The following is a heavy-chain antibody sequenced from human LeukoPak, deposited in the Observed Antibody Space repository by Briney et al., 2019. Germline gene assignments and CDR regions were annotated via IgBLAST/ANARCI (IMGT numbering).Heavy chain of an antibody. CDR3: ARFRGNAVAGNPWYYGMDV. D-gene: IGHD6-19*01. J-gene: IGHJ6*02. CDR1: GFTFSDYY. Sequence: PGGSLRLSCAASGFTFSDYYMNWIRQAPGKGLEWVSYISSTGVTIYYADSVKGRFTISRDNAKNSLYLQVNSLRAEDTAVYYCARFRGNAVAGNPWYYGMDVWGQGTTVTVSS. CDR2: ISSTGVTI. V-gene: IGHV3-11*01.